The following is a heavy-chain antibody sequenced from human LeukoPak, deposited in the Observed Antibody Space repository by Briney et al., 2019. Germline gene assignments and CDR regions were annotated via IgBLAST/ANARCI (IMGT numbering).Heavy chain of an antibody. CDR1: GFTFRSYW. J-gene: IGHJ3*02. D-gene: IGHD3-22*01. CDR2: ISRDGTNT. Sequence: GGSLRLSCAASGFTFRSYWVHWVRQAPGKGLVWVSRISRDGTNTNYADSVKGRFTISRDNAKSSLYLEMNSLRAEDTAVYYCARSGYYYDAFDIWGQGTMVTVSS. CDR3: ARSGYYYDAFDI. V-gene: IGHV3-74*01.